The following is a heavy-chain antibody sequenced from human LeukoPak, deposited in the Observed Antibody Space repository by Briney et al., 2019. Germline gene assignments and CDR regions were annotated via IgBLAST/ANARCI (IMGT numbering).Heavy chain of an antibody. CDR3: ARDRGSGWYNSVDY. Sequence: SETLSLTCTVSGGSISSYYWSWIRQPPGKGLEGIGYIYYSGSTNYNPSLKSRVTISVDTSKNQFSLKLSSVTAADTAVYYCARDRGSGWYNSVDYWGQGTLVTVSS. D-gene: IGHD6-19*01. V-gene: IGHV4-59*01. J-gene: IGHJ4*02. CDR2: IYYSGST. CDR1: GGSISSYY.